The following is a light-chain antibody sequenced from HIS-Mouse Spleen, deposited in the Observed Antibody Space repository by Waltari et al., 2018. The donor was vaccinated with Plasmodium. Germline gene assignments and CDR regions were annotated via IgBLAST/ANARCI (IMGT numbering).Light chain of an antibody. V-gene: IGKV3-20*01. Sequence: EIVLTQSPGTLSLSPGERATLPCRANQSVSSSYLAWYQQKPGQAPRLLIYGASSRATGIPDRFSGSGSGTDFTLTISRLEPEDFAVYYCQQYGSSPPYTFGQGTKLEIK. CDR3: QQYGSSPPYT. J-gene: IGKJ2*01. CDR1: QSVSSSY. CDR2: GAS.